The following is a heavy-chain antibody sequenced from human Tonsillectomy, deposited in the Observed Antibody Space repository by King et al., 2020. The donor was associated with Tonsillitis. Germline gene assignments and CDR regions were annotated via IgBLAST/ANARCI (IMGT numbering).Heavy chain of an antibody. D-gene: IGHD3-10*01. Sequence: VQLVESGGGSVKPGGSLGLSCAASGFTFSDYNMGWIRQAPGKGLEGVSYITFHPSIFFRGSVKGRFTISRDNAKNSLYLQMNSLRAEDTAVYYCARDRGVGGAFDIWGQGTMVTVSS. CDR3: ARDRGVGGAFDI. V-gene: IGHV3-11*01. J-gene: IGHJ3*02. CDR2: ITFHPSI. CDR1: GFTFSDYN.